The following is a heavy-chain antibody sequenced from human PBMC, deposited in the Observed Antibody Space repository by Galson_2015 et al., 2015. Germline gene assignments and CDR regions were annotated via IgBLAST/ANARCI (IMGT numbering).Heavy chain of an antibody. V-gene: IGHV3-23*01. CDR2: ISGSGGST. CDR3: AKGHYGSGCYPTGYAFDI. Sequence: SLRLSCAASGFTFSSYAMSWVRQAPGKGLEWVSAISGSGGSTYYADSVKGRFTISRDNSKNTLYLQMNSLRAEDTAVYYCAKGHYGSGCYPTGYAFDIWGQGTMVTVSS. CDR1: GFTFSSYA. J-gene: IGHJ3*02. D-gene: IGHD3-10*01.